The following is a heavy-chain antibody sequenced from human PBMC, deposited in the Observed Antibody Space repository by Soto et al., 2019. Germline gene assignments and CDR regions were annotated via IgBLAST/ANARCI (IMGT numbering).Heavy chain of an antibody. D-gene: IGHD3-10*01. J-gene: IGHJ4*02. Sequence: QVQLQESGPGLVKPSQTLSLTCTVSGGSISSGGYYWSWIRQHPGKGLEWIGYIYYSGSTYYNPSLQRRVTTXXDXSXXQFSLKLSSVTAADTAVYYCARVRVGELSLYFFDYWGQGTLVTVSS. CDR2: IYYSGST. V-gene: IGHV4-31*03. CDR1: GGSISSGGYY. CDR3: ARVRVGELSLYFFDY.